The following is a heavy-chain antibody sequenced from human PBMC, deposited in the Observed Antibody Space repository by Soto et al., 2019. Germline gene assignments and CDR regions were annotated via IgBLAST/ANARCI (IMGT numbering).Heavy chain of an antibody. Sequence: SETLSLTCTVSGGSISSSSYYWGWIRQPPGKGLEWIGSIYYSGSTYYNPSLKSRVTISVDTSKNQFSLKLSSVTAADTAVYYCARTMVRGPIHKVLFYGMDVWGQGTTVTVSS. D-gene: IGHD3-10*01. CDR3: ARTMVRGPIHKVLFYGMDV. CDR2: IYYSGST. J-gene: IGHJ6*02. CDR1: GGSISSSSYY. V-gene: IGHV4-39*01.